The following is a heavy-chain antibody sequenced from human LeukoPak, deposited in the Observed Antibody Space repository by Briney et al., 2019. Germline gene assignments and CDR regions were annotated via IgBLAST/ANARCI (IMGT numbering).Heavy chain of an antibody. CDR3: AELGITMIGGV. Sequence: PGGSLRPSCAASGFTFSSYEMNWVRQAPGKGLKWVSYISSSGSTIYYADSVKGRFTISRDNAKNSLYLQMNSLRAEDTAVYYCAELGITMIGGVWGKGTTVTISS. V-gene: IGHV3-48*03. J-gene: IGHJ6*04. CDR1: GFTFSSYE. CDR2: ISSSGSTI. D-gene: IGHD3-10*02.